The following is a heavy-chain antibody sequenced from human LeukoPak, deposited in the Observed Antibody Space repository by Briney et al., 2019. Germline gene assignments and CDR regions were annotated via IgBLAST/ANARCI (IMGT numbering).Heavy chain of an antibody. CDR3: ARGIWEVDY. CDR1: GGSISSYY. J-gene: IGHJ4*02. CDR2: IYYSGST. V-gene: IGHV4-59*01. Sequence: SETLSLTCTVSGGSISSYYWSWIRQPPGKGLEWIGYIYYSGSTNYNPSLKSRVTISVDTSKNQFSLKLSSVTAADTAVYYCARGIWEVDYWGQGTLVTVSS. D-gene: IGHD1-14*01.